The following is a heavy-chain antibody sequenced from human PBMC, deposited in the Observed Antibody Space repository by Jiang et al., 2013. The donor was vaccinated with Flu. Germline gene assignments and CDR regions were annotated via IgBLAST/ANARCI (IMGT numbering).Heavy chain of an antibody. CDR1: GGSISNYY. D-gene: IGHD1-26*01. V-gene: IGHV4-59*08. Sequence: GSGLVKPSETLSLTCTVSGGSISNYYWTWIRQPPGKGLEWIGCISYSGITKYYNPSLRSRLTMSVDTSKDQLSLKLSSVTAADTAIYYCARGGWVVPDYWGQGTLVTVSS. CDR3: ARGGWVVPDY. CDR2: ISYSGIT. J-gene: IGHJ4*02.